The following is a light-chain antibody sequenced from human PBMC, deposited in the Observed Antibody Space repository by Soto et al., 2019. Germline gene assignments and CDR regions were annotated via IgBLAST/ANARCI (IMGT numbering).Light chain of an antibody. V-gene: IGKV1-5*03. Sequence: DIQMTQSPSTLSASVGDRVTITCRASQSISSWLDWYQQKPGKAPKILIYKESTLKSGVPSRLSGSGSGTELTLTISSLQPDDFATYYCQNYNSYSEACGQGTKVDIK. CDR2: KES. CDR1: QSISSW. CDR3: QNYNSYSEA. J-gene: IGKJ1*01.